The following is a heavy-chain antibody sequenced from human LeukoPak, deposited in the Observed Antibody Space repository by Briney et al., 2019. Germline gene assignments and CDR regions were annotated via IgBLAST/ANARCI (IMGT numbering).Heavy chain of an antibody. CDR1: GFVYTAFW. Sequence: GGSLRLSCTASGFVYTAFWMSWVRQVPGKGLEWVANIKQDGSEKYYVDSVSGRFTISRDNTKNTLFLQMDNLRAEDTALYYCARDPAGVWGSYRYTPYFDYWGQGTLVTVSS. V-gene: IGHV3-7*03. CDR2: IKQDGSEK. D-gene: IGHD3-16*02. CDR3: ARDPAGVWGSYRYTPYFDY. J-gene: IGHJ4*02.